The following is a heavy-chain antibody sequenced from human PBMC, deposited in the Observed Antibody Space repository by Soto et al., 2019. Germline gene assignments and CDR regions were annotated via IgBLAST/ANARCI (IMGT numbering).Heavy chain of an antibody. V-gene: IGHV4-59*08. D-gene: IGHD3-3*01. CDR3: ARGGWRHIDY. Sequence: QVQLQESGPGLVKPSETLSLTCTVSGGSISVYYWSWIRQPPGKGLEWIGYIYYSGSTNYNPSLKXRVTISVDTCKNQFSLKLSSVTAADTAVYYCARGGWRHIDYWGQGTLVTVSS. CDR1: GGSISVYY. J-gene: IGHJ4*02. CDR2: IYYSGST.